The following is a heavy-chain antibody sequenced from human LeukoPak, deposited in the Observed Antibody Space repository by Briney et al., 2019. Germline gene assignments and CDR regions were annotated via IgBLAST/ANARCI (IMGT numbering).Heavy chain of an antibody. Sequence: PSETLSLTCTVSGGSISSYYWSWIRQPPGKGLEWIGYIYYSGSTYYNPSLKSRVTISVDTSKNQFSLKLSSVTAADTAVYYCARGIAVASAFDYWGQGTLVTVSS. D-gene: IGHD6-19*01. CDR1: GGSISSYY. J-gene: IGHJ4*02. CDR2: IYYSGST. CDR3: ARGIAVASAFDY. V-gene: IGHV4-59*12.